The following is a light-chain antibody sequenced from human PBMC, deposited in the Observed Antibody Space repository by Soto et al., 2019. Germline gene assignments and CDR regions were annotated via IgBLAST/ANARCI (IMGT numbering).Light chain of an antibody. CDR3: QQSLGVPLT. V-gene: IGKV4-1*01. Sequence: DIVMTQSPDSLSVYLGERATINCKSSQSVVYSSNNENYLAWYQQKPGQPPKLLISWASTRESGVPDRFTGGGSGTEFTLTIGSLQPEDVAIYYCQQSLGVPLTFGGGTKLAIK. CDR2: WAS. J-gene: IGKJ4*01. CDR1: QSVVYSSNNENY.